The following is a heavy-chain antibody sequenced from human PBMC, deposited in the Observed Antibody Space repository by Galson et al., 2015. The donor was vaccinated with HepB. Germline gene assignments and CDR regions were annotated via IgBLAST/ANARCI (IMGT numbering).Heavy chain of an antibody. Sequence: QSGAEVKKPGESLKISCKGSGYSFTSYWIGWVRQMPGKGLEWMGIIYPGDSDTRYSPSFQGQVTISADKSISTAYLQWSSLKASDTAMCYCARQAYYDILTGYPSSEFDYWGQGTLVTVSS. V-gene: IGHV5-51*01. CDR3: ARQAYYDILTGYPSSEFDY. CDR2: IYPGDSDT. CDR1: GYSFTSYW. D-gene: IGHD3-9*01. J-gene: IGHJ4*02.